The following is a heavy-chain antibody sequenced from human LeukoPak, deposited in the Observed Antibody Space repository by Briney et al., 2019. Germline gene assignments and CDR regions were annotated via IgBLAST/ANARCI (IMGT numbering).Heavy chain of an antibody. D-gene: IGHD1-26*01. CDR2: IYYSGST. CDR1: GGSISSSSYY. V-gene: IGHV4-39*07. J-gene: IGHJ4*02. CDR3: ATIVGATPYYFDY. Sequence: PSETLSLTCTVSGGSISSSSYYWGWIRQPPGKGLEWIGSIYYSGSTYYNPSLKSRVTISVDTSKNQFSLKLSSVTAADTAVYYCATIVGATPYYFDYWGQGTLVTVSS.